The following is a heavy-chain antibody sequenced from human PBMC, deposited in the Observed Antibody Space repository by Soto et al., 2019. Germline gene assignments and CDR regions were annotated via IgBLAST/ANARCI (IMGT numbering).Heavy chain of an antibody. J-gene: IGHJ4*02. Sequence: TLSLPCTVSGXSVSSGWHYWSWIRQHPGKGLEWIGHIYDSVNTYYSTSVRSRVTISADMSKKQFSLNLRSFTAADTAVYYCARVDHRGYFAILTDYWGQGTLGTVS. D-gene: IGHD3-9*01. CDR3: ARVDHRGYFAILTDY. CDR2: IYDSVNT. CDR1: GXSVSSGWHY. V-gene: IGHV4-31*03.